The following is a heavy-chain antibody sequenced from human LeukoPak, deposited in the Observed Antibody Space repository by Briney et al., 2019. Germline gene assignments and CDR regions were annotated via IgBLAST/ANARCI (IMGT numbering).Heavy chain of an antibody. CDR2: ISGSGGST. D-gene: IGHD2-21*01. CDR3: ANEESVEGY. Sequence: GGSLRLSCAASGFTFSSYALSWVRQAPGKGLEWVSTISGSGGSTYYADSVKGRFTISRDNSKNTLYLQMNSLRAEDTAMYYCANEESVEGYWGQGTLVTVSS. V-gene: IGHV3-23*01. J-gene: IGHJ4*02. CDR1: GFTFSSYA.